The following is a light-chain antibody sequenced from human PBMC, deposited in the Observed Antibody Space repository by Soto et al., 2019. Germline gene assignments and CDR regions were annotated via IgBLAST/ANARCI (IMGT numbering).Light chain of an antibody. CDR2: WAS. V-gene: IGKV3-15*01. J-gene: IGKJ1*01. CDR3: QQYNNWPGT. Sequence: IVIPPAPATLSVSPGERGTLSWRDSQRGRPNLALYTPNPGQAPRLLLPWASPRATCLPARFSCSGSGTEFTLTISSLQSEDFAVYYCQQYNNWPGTFGQGTKVDIK. CDR1: QRGRPN.